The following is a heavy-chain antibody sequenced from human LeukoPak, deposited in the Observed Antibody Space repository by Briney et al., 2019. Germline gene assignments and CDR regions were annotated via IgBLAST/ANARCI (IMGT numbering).Heavy chain of an antibody. CDR3: ARQDYYDSSPYAFDI. J-gene: IGHJ3*02. CDR2: IYSGDSDT. Sequence: GESLKISCKGSGYSFTSYWIGWVRQMPGKGLEWMGIIYSGDSDTRYSPSFQGQVTISADKSISTAYLQWSSLKASDTAMYYCARQDYYDSSPYAFDIWGQGTMVTVSS. V-gene: IGHV5-51*01. CDR1: GYSFTSYW. D-gene: IGHD3-22*01.